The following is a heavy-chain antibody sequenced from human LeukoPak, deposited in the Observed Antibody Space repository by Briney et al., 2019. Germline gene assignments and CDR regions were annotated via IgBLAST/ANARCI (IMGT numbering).Heavy chain of an antibody. V-gene: IGHV3-30*02. CDR2: IRYDGSNK. CDR1: GFTFSSYG. J-gene: IGHJ4*02. Sequence: GGSLRLSCAASGFTFSSYGMHWVRQAPGKGLEWVAFIRYDGSNKYYADSVKGRFTISRDNSKNTLYLQMNSLRAEDTAVYYCAREGFTMGRVTDYWGQGTLVTVSS. D-gene: IGHD3-10*01. CDR3: AREGFTMGRVTDY.